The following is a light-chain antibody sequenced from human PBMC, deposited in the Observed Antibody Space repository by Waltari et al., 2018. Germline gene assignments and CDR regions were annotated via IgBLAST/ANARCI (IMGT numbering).Light chain of an antibody. V-gene: IGKV3-20*01. Sequence: EIVLTQSPGPLSLSPGERATLSCRASQSVSSSYLAWYQQKPCQAPRHLIYGASSRATGIPDRIRGSGSGTDFTLTLSSLEPEDFAVYYCQQHGTSPFTFGQGIKVEIK. CDR2: GAS. CDR3: QQHGTSPFT. CDR1: QSVSSSY. J-gene: IGKJ2*01.